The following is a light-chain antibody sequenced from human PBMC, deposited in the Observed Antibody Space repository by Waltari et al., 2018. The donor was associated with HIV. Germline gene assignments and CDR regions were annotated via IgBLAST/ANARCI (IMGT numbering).Light chain of an antibody. Sequence: SYELTQPPSVSVSPGQTARITCSGDALPKQYAYWYQQKPGQAPVLVIYKDTERPSGIPERCAGSSAGTTVTLTISGVQAEDEADYDCQSPDSSGPWVFGGGTKLTVL. J-gene: IGLJ3*02. CDR1: ALPKQY. V-gene: IGLV3-25*03. CDR2: KDT. CDR3: QSPDSSGPWV.